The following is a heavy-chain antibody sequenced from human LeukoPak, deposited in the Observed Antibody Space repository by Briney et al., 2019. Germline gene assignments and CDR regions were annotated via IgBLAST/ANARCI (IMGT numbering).Heavy chain of an antibody. D-gene: IGHD4-23*01. V-gene: IGHV4-61*01. CDR2: IYYSGST. CDR1: GGSVSSGSYY. J-gene: IGHJ6*02. CDR3: ARDGKPHPTGYYYYGMDV. Sequence: SETLSLTCTVSGGSVSSGSYYWSWIRQPPGKGLEWIGYIYYSGSTNCNPSLKSRVTISVDTSKNQFSLKLSSVTAADTAVYYCARDGKPHPTGYYYYGMDVWGQGTTVTVSS.